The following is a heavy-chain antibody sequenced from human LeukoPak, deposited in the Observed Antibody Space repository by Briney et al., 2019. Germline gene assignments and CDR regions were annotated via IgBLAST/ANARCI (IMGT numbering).Heavy chain of an antibody. CDR2: ISSSSSYI. V-gene: IGHV3-21*01. Sequence: PGGSLRLSCAASGFTFSTYSMNWVRQAPGKGLEWVSSISSSSSYIYYADSVKGRFTISRDNAKNSLYLQMNSLRAEDTAVYYCSRGSSGWYEGAYYFDYWGQGTLVTVSS. J-gene: IGHJ4*02. D-gene: IGHD6-19*01. CDR1: GFTFSTYS. CDR3: SRGSSGWYEGAYYFDY.